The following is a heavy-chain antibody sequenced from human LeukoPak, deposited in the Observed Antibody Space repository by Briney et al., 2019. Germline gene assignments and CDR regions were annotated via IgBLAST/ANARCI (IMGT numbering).Heavy chain of an antibody. Sequence: PSETLSLTCAVSGGSISSGGYSWSWIRQPPGKGLEWIGYIYHSGSTYYNPSLKSRVTISVDRSKNQFSLKLSSVTAADTAVYYCARAAQLLTYGMDVWGQGTTVTVSS. CDR1: GGSISSGGYS. J-gene: IGHJ6*02. V-gene: IGHV4-30-2*01. CDR3: ARAAQLLTYGMDV. D-gene: IGHD2-2*01. CDR2: IYHSGST.